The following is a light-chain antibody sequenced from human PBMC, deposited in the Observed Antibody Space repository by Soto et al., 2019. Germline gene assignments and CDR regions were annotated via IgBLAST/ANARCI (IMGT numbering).Light chain of an antibody. CDR1: SSEVGSYSL. Sequence: QSALTQPASVSGSPGQSITISCIGTSSEVGSYSLVSWYQQHPGKAPKLMIYEDTERPSGVSHRFSGSKSGSTASLTISGLQAEDEADYYCLSYAGTWVFGGGTKVTVL. CDR2: EDT. CDR3: LSYAGTWV. V-gene: IGLV2-23*01. J-gene: IGLJ3*02.